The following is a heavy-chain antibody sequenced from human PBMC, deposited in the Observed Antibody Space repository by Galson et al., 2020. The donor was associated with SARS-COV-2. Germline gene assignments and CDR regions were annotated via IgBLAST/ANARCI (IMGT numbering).Heavy chain of an antibody. CDR3: ARLSIAAAGTVGNWFDP. Sequence: GESLKISCKGSGYSFTSYWIGWVRQMPGKGLEWMGIIYPGDSDTRYSPSFQGQVTISADKSISTAYLQWSSLKASDTAMYYCARLSIAAAGTVGNWFDPWGQGTLVTVSS. D-gene: IGHD6-13*01. CDR1: GYSFTSYW. V-gene: IGHV5-51*01. J-gene: IGHJ5*02. CDR2: IYPGDSDT.